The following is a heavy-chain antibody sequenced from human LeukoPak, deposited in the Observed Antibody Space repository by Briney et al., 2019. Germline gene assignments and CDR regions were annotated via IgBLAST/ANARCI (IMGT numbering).Heavy chain of an antibody. Sequence: PVASVKVSCKASGYTFTSYGISWVRQAPGQGLEWMGWISAYNGNTNYAQKLQGRVTMTTDTSTSTAYMELRSLRSDDTAVYYCAREGDPPPYYYGMDVWGQGTTVTVSS. D-gene: IGHD2-21*02. CDR3: AREGDPPPYYYGMDV. CDR2: ISAYNGNT. V-gene: IGHV1-18*01. J-gene: IGHJ6*02. CDR1: GYTFTSYG.